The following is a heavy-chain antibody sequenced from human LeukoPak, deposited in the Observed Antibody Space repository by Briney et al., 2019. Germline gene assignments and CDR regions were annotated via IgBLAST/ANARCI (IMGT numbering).Heavy chain of an antibody. D-gene: IGHD2-21*01. CDR3: ARTARLPDS. Sequence: SETLSLTCTVSDDSIRTHYWSWIRQPPGKGLECIGYVYFSGITNYNPSLKSQVTMSVDTSKNQLSLKLSSVTAADTAVYYCARTARLPDSWGRGTLVTVSS. V-gene: IGHV4-4*09. J-gene: IGHJ4*02. CDR1: DDSIRTHY. CDR2: VYFSGIT.